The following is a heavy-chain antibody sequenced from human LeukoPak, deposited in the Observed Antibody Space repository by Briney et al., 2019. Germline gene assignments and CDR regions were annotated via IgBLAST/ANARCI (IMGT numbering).Heavy chain of an antibody. D-gene: IGHD3-22*01. Sequence: GGSLRLPCAASGFTFSSYAMSWVRQAPGKGLEWVAVISYDGSNKYYADSVKGRFTISRDNSKNTLYLQMNSLRAEDTAVYYCAKEPAVYYDGDIWGQGTMVTVSS. CDR2: ISYDGSNK. CDR1: GFTFSSYA. CDR3: AKEPAVYYDGDI. J-gene: IGHJ3*02. V-gene: IGHV3-30*18.